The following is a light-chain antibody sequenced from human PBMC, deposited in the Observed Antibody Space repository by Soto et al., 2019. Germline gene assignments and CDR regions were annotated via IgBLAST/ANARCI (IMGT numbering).Light chain of an antibody. Sequence: QPVLTQPPSVSGAPGQRVTISCTGSSSNIGAGYDVHWYQHLPGTAPKLLISGNTNRPSGVPDRFSGSKSGTSASLAITGLQAEDEADYYCQSYDSSLRVFGGGTKLTVL. V-gene: IGLV1-40*01. CDR1: SSNIGAGYD. J-gene: IGLJ2*01. CDR3: QSYDSSLRV. CDR2: GNT.